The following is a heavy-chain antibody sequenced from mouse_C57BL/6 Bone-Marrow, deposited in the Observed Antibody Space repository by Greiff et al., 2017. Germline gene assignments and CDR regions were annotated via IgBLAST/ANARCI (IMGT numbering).Heavy chain of an antibody. V-gene: IGHV1-80*01. CDR1: GYAFSTYW. Sequence: VKLQQSGAELVKPGASVKISCKASGYAFSTYWMHWVKQRPGQGLEWIGQIYPGDGGTNYNGKFKGKATLTADKSSSTAYMQLSRLTSEDSAVYFCTRDWDYFDYWGQGTTLTVSS. CDR3: TRDWDYFDY. CDR2: IYPGDGGT. J-gene: IGHJ2*01. D-gene: IGHD4-1*01.